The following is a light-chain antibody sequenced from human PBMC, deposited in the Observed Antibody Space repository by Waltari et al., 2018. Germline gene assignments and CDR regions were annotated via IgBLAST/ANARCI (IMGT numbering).Light chain of an antibody. J-gene: IGKJ2*01. V-gene: IGKV3-20*01. CDR3: QQYGRT. Sequence: EIVLTQSPGTLSLSPGERATLSCRASQSVSSSYLAWYQQKPGQAPRLLIYGASSRATGIPDRFSGRGAGTDFTLTISRLEPEDVAVYYCQQYGRTFGQGTKLGIK. CDR2: GAS. CDR1: QSVSSSY.